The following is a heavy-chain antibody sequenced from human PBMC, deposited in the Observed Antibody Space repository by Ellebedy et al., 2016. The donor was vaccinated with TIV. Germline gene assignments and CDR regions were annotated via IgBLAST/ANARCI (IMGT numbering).Heavy chain of an antibody. CDR1: GFTFDDYA. Sequence: SLKISXAASGFTFDDYAMHWVRQAPGKGLEWVSGISWNSGSIGYADSVKGRFTISRDNAKNSLYLQMNSLRAEDTAVYYCAREGVDYWGQGTLVTVSS. CDR3: AREGVDY. J-gene: IGHJ4*02. CDR2: ISWNSGSI. V-gene: IGHV3-9*01.